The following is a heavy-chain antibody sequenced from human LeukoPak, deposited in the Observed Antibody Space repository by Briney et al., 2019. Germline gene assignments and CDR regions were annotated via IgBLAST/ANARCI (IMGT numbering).Heavy chain of an antibody. V-gene: IGHV1-2*02. D-gene: IGHD3-16*01. CDR3: ARDTMGDLTNWFDP. Sequence: GASVEVSCKASGYTFTGCYMHWVRQAPGQGLEWMGWINPNSGGTNYAQKFQGRVTMTRDTSISTAYMELSRLRSDDTAVYYCARDTMGDLTNWFDPWGQGTLVTVSS. J-gene: IGHJ5*02. CDR1: GYTFTGCY. CDR2: INPNSGGT.